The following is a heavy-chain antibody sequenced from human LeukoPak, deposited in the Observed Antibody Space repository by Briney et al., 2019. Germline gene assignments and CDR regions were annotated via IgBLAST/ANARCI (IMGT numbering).Heavy chain of an antibody. V-gene: IGHV3-7*03. CDR2: INHNGNGN. CDR1: GFTFSSYS. Sequence: GGSLRLSCAASGFTFSSYSMNWARQAPGKGLEWVASINHNGNGNYYVDSVKGRFTISRDNAKNSLYLQMSNLRAEDTAVYFCTRGGGLDVWGQGATVTVSS. CDR3: TRGGGLDV. J-gene: IGHJ6*02. D-gene: IGHD3-16*01.